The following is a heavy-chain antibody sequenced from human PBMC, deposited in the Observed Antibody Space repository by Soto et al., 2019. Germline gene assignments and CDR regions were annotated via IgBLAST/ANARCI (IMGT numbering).Heavy chain of an antibody. J-gene: IGHJ6*02. CDR3: ARGDPLLWFGEKVYYGMDV. CDR2: FTYRGST. Sequence: SETLSLTCAVYGGSFSGYYWTWIRQPPGKGLEWIGEFTYRGSTNYNPSLKSRVTISVDTSKNQFSLKLSSVTAADTAVYYCARGDPLLWFGEKVYYGMDVWGQGTTVT. D-gene: IGHD3-10*01. CDR1: GGSFSGYY. V-gene: IGHV4-34*01.